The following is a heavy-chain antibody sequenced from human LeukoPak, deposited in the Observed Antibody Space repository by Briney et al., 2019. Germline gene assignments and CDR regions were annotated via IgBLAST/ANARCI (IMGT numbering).Heavy chain of an antibody. CDR3: ARGPGVPARYYYYMDV. D-gene: IGHD3-3*01. CDR1: GYTFTSYY. CDR2: INPSGGST. J-gene: IGHJ6*03. V-gene: IGHV1-46*01. Sequence: GASVKVSCKAFGYTFTSYYMHWVRQAPGQGLEWMGIINPSGGSTSYAQKFQGRVTMTRDMSTSTVYMELSSLRSEDTAVYYCARGPGVPARYYYYMDVWGKGTTVTVSS.